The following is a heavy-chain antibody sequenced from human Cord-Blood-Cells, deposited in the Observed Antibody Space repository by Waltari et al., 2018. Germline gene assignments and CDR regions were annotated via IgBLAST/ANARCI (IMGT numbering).Heavy chain of an antibody. Sequence: QVQLQESGPGLVKPSETLSLTCTVSGYSISSGYYWGWIRQPPGKGLEWIGSIYQSGRTYSSPSLKSRVTISVDTSKNQFSLKLSSVTAADTAVYYCAESITIFGVGGYYFDYWGQGTLVTVSS. J-gene: IGHJ4*02. V-gene: IGHV4-38-2*02. D-gene: IGHD3-3*01. CDR2: IYQSGRT. CDR1: GYSISSGYY. CDR3: AESITIFGVGGYYFDY.